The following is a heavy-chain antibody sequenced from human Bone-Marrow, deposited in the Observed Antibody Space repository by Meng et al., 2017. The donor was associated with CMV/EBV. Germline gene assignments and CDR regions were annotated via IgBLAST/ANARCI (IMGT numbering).Heavy chain of an antibody. D-gene: IGHD2-2*01. CDR2: IPYDGSNK. CDR3: ARESHLCSSTICYYGMDV. Sequence: LKISCAASGFTFSSYAMHWVRQAPGMGREWVAVIPYDGSNKYYADAVKGRFTISRDNSKNTLYLQINSLRAEDTAVYYCARESHLCSSTICYYGMDVWGQGTTVTVSS. CDR1: GFTFSSYA. V-gene: IGHV3-30-3*01. J-gene: IGHJ6*02.